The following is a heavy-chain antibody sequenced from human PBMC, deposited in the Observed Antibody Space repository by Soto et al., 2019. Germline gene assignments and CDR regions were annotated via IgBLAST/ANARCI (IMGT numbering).Heavy chain of an antibody. V-gene: IGHV4-59*08. J-gene: IGHJ5*02. CDR2: ISYSGST. Sequence: SETLSLTCNVSGGSISTYYWNWIRQPPGKGLEWIGYISYSGSTNYNPSLKSRVTISVDTSKNHFSLNLSSVTAADTAVYYCARHGGFWSGYLQHKWFDPWGQGTLVTVSS. D-gene: IGHD3-3*01. CDR3: ARHGGFWSGYLQHKWFDP. CDR1: GGSISTYY.